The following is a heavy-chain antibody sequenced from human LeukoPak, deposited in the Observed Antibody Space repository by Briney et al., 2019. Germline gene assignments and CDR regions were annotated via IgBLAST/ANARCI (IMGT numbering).Heavy chain of an antibody. Sequence: ASVKVSCKASGYTFTGYYMHWVRQAPGQGLEWMGWINPNHGDTNYAQKFQDRVSMTRDTSISTAYMHLSRLRSADTAVYYCARGAVRLLLFGDSGRKSKTYFDYWGQGTLVTVPS. J-gene: IGHJ4*02. CDR3: ARGAVRLLLFGDSGRKSKTYFDY. V-gene: IGHV1-2*02. D-gene: IGHD3-10*01. CDR1: GYTFTGYY. CDR2: INPNHGDT.